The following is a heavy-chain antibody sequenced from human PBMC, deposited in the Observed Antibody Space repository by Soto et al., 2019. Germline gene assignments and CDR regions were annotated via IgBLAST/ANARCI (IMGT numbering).Heavy chain of an antibody. J-gene: IGHJ4*02. CDR2: IIPTFGTP. D-gene: IGHD1-26*01. CDR1: GGTFSSHG. V-gene: IGHV1-69*06. Sequence: QVQLVQSGTVVQRRGSSVKVSCQASGGTFSSHGMAWGRQAPGQGLEWMGGIIPTFGTPTYAPTFQGRVKSTGDNSTNTPYMQLSSLRSEDTGVYYCASHRSVQDFDCWGQGTLVTVSS. CDR3: ASHRSVQDFDC.